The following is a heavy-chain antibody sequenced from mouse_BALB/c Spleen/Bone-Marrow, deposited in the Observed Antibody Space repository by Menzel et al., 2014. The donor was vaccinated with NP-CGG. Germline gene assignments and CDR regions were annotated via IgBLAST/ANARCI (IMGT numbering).Heavy chain of an antibody. Sequence: LVESGPDLVRPGSSVKMSCKASDYTFTTYWMHWVKQRPGQGLEWIGMIDPSTSETRLNQKFKDKATLIVDKFSNTAYMQLSSLTSEDSAVYYCARRTLAMDYWGQGTSVTVSS. CDR2: IDPSTSET. J-gene: IGHJ4*01. CDR1: DYTFTTYW. V-gene: IGHV1-52*01. CDR3: ARRTLAMDY.